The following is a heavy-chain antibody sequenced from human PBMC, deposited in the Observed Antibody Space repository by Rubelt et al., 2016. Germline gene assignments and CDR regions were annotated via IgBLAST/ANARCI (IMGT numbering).Heavy chain of an antibody. J-gene: IGHJ4*02. CDR2: ISYTGST. CDR3: ATMGRGKVDY. CDR1: GEFVSSYY. V-gene: IGHV4-59*02. D-gene: IGHD3-10*01. Sequence: QVQLQESGPGLVKPSETLSLTCTVSGEFVSSYYWTWIRRPPQKGLEWIGYISYTGSTEYNPSLKSRATISIDTSRNQFSLTLSSVTTADTAVYHWATMGRGKVDYWGPGTLVTVSS.